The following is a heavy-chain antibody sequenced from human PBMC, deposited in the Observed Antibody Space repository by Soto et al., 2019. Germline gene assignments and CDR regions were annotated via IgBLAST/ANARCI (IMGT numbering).Heavy chain of an antibody. J-gene: IGHJ4*02. CDR1: GYTFTSYG. CDR2: ISAYNGNT. CDR3: ARDPVGGYYDSSGYYHYFDY. V-gene: IGHV1-18*04. Sequence: ASLEVSCRASGYTFTSYGISWVRQAPGQGLEWMGWISAYNGNTNYAQKLQGRVTMTTDTSTSTAYMELRSLRSDDTAVYYCARDPVGGYYDSSGYYHYFDYWGQGTLVTVSS. D-gene: IGHD3-22*01.